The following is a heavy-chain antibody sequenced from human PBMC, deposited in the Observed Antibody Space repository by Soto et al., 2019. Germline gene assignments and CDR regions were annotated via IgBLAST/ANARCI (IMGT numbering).Heavy chain of an antibody. CDR2: ISYDGSNK. Sequence: QVQLVESGGGVVQPGRSLRLSCAASGFTFSSYAMNWVRQAPGKGLEWVAVISYDGSNKYYADSVKGRFTISRDNSKNTLYLQMNSVKAEDTVVYYFARNMRDFWDVSYGPSISPDYLREGTLVTVPS. D-gene: IGHD3-3*01. CDR3: ARNMRDFWDVSYGPSISPDY. CDR1: GFTFSSYA. J-gene: IGHJ4*02. V-gene: IGHV3-30-3*01.